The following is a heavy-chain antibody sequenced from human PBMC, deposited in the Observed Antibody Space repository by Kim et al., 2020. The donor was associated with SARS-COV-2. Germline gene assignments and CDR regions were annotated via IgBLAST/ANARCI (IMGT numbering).Heavy chain of an antibody. CDR3: AIGGQLWPKGVFDY. D-gene: IGHD5-18*01. Sequence: SETLSLTCTVSGGSISSSSYYWGWIRQPPGKGLEWIGSIYYSGSTYYNPSLKSRVTISVDTSKNQFSLKLSSVTAADTAVYYCAIGGQLWPKGVFDYWGQGTLVTVSS. J-gene: IGHJ4*02. V-gene: IGHV4-39*01. CDR2: IYYSGST. CDR1: GGSISSSSYY.